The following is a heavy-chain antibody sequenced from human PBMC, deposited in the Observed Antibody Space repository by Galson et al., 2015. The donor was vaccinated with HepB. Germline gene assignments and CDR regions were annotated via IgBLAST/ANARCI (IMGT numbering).Heavy chain of an antibody. CDR3: ARGELVVVAMEQTIDAFDI. J-gene: IGHJ3*02. CDR1: GYTFTSYA. CDR2: ISPNNDNT. V-gene: IGHV1-18*01. Sequence: SVKVSCKASGYTFTSYAISWVRQAPGQGLEWMGWISPNNDNTNYAQKFQGRVTMTTDASTSTAYMELRSLRSDDTAVYYCARGELVVVAMEQTIDAFDIWGQGTMVTVSS. D-gene: IGHD2-15*01.